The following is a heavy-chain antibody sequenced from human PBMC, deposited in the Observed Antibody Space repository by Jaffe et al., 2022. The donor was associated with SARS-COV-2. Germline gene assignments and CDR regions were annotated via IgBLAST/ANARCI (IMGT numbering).Heavy chain of an antibody. J-gene: IGHJ4*02. D-gene: IGHD3-16*01. CDR1: GFTFSNAW. CDR3: TTAPYIWGNYGRNF. V-gene: IGHV3-15*01. CDR2: IKSETDGGTT. Sequence: EVQLVESGGGLVKPGGSLRLSCAASGFTFSNAWMSWVRQAPGKGLEWVGRIKSETDGGTTDYAAPVKGRFSIARDDSKNTLYLQMNSLRTEDTAVYYCTTAPYIWGNYGRNFWGQGTLVTVSS.